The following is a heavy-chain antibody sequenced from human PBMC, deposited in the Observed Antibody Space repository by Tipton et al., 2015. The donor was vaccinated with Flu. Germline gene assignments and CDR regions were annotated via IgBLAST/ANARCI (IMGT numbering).Heavy chain of an antibody. Sequence: SLRLSCAASGFTFSSYDIHWVCQSIGKGLEWVSGIGFAGDTYYLDSVKGRFTISRDNAKNSLYLQMNSLSVGDTAVYYCTRGPLPDSNSYNGLDVWGQGTTVTVSS. CDR3: TRGPLPDSNSYNGLDV. CDR1: GFTFSSYD. V-gene: IGHV3-13*01. D-gene: IGHD6-13*01. J-gene: IGHJ6*02. CDR2: IGFAGDT.